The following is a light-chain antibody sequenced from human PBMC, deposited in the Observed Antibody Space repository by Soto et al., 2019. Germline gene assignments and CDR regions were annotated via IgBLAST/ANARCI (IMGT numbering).Light chain of an antibody. CDR1: SSDFGDDNY. CDR3: SSYLSSTIPYV. Sequence: QSVLTQPAPVSGSPGQSITISCTGTSSDFGDDNYVSWYRQHPGKAPKLIIYDVSNRPTGVSNRFSGSKSGNTASLTISGLQAEDEADYYCSSYLSSTIPYVFGTGTKVTVL. CDR2: DVS. V-gene: IGLV2-14*01. J-gene: IGLJ1*01.